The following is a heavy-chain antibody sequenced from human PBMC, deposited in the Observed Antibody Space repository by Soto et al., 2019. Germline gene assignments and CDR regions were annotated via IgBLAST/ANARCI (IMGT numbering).Heavy chain of an antibody. D-gene: IGHD3-3*01. CDR2: ISSGGDST. CDR3: ANFGVVTYYYMDV. V-gene: IGHV3-23*01. J-gene: IGHJ6*03. Sequence: GGSLRLSCAASGFFLGSYAVSWVRQAPGKGLEWVSTISSGGDSTFYAESVKGRFTISRDNPKNMVYLQMKSLRADDTAVYYCANFGVVTYYYMDVWGKGTTVTVSS. CDR1: GFFLGSYA.